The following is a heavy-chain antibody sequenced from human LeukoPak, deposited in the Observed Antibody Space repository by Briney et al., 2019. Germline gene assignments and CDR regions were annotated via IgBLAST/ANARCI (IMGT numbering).Heavy chain of an antibody. CDR2: INHSGST. Sequence: PSETLSLTCAVYGGSFSGYYWSWIRQPPGKGLEWIGEINHSGSTNYNPSLKSRVTISVDTSKNQFSLKLSSVTAADTAVYYCARDHMYYDFWSGYYPVFDYWGQGTLVTVSS. CDR3: ARDHMYYDFWSGYYPVFDY. J-gene: IGHJ4*02. CDR1: GGSFSGYY. V-gene: IGHV4-34*01. D-gene: IGHD3-3*01.